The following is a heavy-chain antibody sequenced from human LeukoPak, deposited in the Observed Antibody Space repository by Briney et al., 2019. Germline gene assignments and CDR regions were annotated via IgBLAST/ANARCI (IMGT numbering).Heavy chain of an antibody. V-gene: IGHV3-23*01. J-gene: IGHJ5*02. CDR2: IIGGGSRT. Sequence: GGSLRLSCEVSGVTFDSYAMSWVRQSPGKGLEWVSGIIGGGSRTYYADSVKGRFTISRDNSKNTLFLQMNSLRTDDTAVYYCTKDNIGDPDFWFDAWGQGALVAVSS. CDR3: TKDNIGDPDFWFDA. CDR1: GVTFDSYA. D-gene: IGHD5-24*01.